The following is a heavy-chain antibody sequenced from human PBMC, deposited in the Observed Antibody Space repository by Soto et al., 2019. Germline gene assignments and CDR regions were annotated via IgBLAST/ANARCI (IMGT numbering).Heavy chain of an antibody. D-gene: IGHD4-17*01. CDR2: IYYSGST. CDR1: GGSVSSGSYY. J-gene: IGHJ5*02. Sequence: QVQLQESGPGLVKPSETLSLTCTVSGGSVSSGSYYWSWIRQPPGKGLEWIGYIYYSGSTNYNPFLKSRGTISVDTSKNRFSLQLSSVSAADTAVYYCARDGGYGGYTSEDWFDPWGQGTLVTVSS. CDR3: ARDGGYGGYTSEDWFDP. V-gene: IGHV4-61*01.